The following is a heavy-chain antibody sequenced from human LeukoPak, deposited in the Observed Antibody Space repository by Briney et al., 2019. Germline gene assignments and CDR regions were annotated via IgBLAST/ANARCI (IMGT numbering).Heavy chain of an antibody. Sequence: ASVKVSCKTSGYTFSNYYMFWVRQAPGQGLEWMGWINPSNVGTNYAQKFQGRVTMTRDTSISTAYIELSSLRSDDTAVYHCARGRGKVVVTYADYWGQGTLVTVSS. D-gene: IGHD3-22*01. CDR2: INPSNVGT. V-gene: IGHV1-2*02. CDR1: GYTFSNYY. CDR3: ARGRGKVVVTYADY. J-gene: IGHJ4*02.